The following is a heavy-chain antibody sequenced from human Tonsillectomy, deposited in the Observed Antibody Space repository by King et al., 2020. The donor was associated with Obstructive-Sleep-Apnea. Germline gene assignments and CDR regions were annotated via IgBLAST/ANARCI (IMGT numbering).Heavy chain of an antibody. CDR1: GGSISSSNYY. CDR2: IYYSGST. V-gene: IGHV4-39*07. Sequence: QLQESGPGLVKPSETLSLTCTVSGGSISSSNYYWSWIRQPPGKGLELIGSIYYSGSTYYNPSLKSRVTISLDTSKNQFSLQLSSVTAADTAVYYCAREGRWLQFRGDDYWGQGTLVTVSS. D-gene: IGHD5-24*01. CDR3: AREGRWLQFRGDDY. J-gene: IGHJ4*02.